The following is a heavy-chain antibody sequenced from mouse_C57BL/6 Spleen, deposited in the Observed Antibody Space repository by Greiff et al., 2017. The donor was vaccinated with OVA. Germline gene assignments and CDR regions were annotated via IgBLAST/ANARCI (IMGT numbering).Heavy chain of an antibody. CDR3: ARGDCDSTEEFAY. D-gene: IGHD2-13*01. Sequence: VQLQESGAELAKPGASVKLSCKASGYTFTSYWMHWVKQRPGPGLEWIGYINPSSGNTKYNPKFKDKATLTADTSSSTAYMQLSSLTYEDSAVYYCARGDCDSTEEFAYWGQGTTVTVAA. V-gene: IGHV1-7*01. J-gene: IGHJ3*01. CDR2: INPSSGNT. CDR1: GYTFTSYW.